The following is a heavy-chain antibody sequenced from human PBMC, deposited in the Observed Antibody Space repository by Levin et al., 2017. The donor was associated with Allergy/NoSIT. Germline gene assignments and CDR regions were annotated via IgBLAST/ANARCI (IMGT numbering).Heavy chain of an antibody. CDR3: AGDRWQEVANANYFEY. V-gene: IGHV1-18*01. J-gene: IGHJ4*02. Sequence: ASVKVSCKASSYTFGSYRISWVRQAPGQGLEWMGWISPNNGKTDYAQNVQGRLTLTTDRSTSTAYMELRSLRPDDTAVYYCAGDRWQEVANANYFEYWGQGSLVTVSS. CDR1: SYTFGSYR. CDR2: ISPNNGKT. D-gene: IGHD2-15*01.